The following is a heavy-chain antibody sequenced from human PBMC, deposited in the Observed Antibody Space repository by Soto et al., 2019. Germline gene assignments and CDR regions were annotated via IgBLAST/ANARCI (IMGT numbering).Heavy chain of an antibody. V-gene: IGHV4-34*01. J-gene: IGHJ4*02. CDR1: GGSFSGYY. CDR3: ARVGVLRYFAWLLYPYYFDY. CDR2: INHSGST. D-gene: IGHD3-9*01. Sequence: RSLTCAVYGGSFSGYYWSWIRQPPGKGLEWIGEINHSGSTNYNPSLKSRVTISVDTSKNQFSLKLSSVTAADTAVYYCARVGVLRYFAWLLYPYYFDYWGQGTLVTVYS.